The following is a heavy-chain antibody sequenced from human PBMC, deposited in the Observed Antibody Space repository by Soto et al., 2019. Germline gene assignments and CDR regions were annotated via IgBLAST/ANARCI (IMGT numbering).Heavy chain of an antibody. Sequence: QLVASGGGLIQPGESLTLSCEASGLSVTNNYMYWVRQAPGKGLEWVSLIYSGGGTHYADFVNGRFIISRDNSKNTLHLQMDKLRAEDTAIYYCARDIACSSSSCQGDNFDIWGRGTLVTVSP. D-gene: IGHD2-2*01. CDR1: GLSVTNNY. V-gene: IGHV3-53*01. CDR3: ARDIACSSSSCQGDNFDI. CDR2: IYSGGGT. J-gene: IGHJ3*02.